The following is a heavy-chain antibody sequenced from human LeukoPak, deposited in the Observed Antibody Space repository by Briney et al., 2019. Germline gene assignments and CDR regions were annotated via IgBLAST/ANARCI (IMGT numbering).Heavy chain of an antibody. V-gene: IGHV3-21*04. J-gene: IGHJ4*02. CDR3: ARGSPPGD. D-gene: IGHD3-16*01. CDR1: GFTFSSYS. Sequence: GGSLRLSCAASGFTFSSYSMNWVRQAPGKGLEWVSSISSSSGFTKYADSVRGRFTISRDNAKNSLYLQMNTLRVDDTAVYYCARGSPPGDWGQGTLVTVSS. CDR2: ISSSSGFT.